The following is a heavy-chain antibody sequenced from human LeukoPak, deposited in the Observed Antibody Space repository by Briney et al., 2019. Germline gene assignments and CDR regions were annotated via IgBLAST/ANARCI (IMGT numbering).Heavy chain of an antibody. CDR1: AFTFNTHG. CDR2: IIPSGEIP. J-gene: IGHJ1*01. D-gene: IGHD3-16*01. CDR3: AKDDAWGRFQH. Sequence: GRTLRPASAASAFTFNTHGMNCVSPAPGKGREWVSCIIPSGEIPYHADSVEGQFTLSRDTSKNPVYLQMNSLRAEHTAVYYCAKDDAWGRFQHWGQGTLVTVSS. V-gene: IGHV3-23*01.